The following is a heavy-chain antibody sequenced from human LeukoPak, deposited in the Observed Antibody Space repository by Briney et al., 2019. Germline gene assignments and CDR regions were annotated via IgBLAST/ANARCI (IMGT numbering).Heavy chain of an antibody. CDR2: IYTSGST. V-gene: IGHV4-61*02. D-gene: IGHD3-10*01. CDR3: ARDAEYYYGSGTTPGV. J-gene: IGHJ6*04. Sequence: SSETLSLTCTVSGSSISSGSYYWSWIRQPAGKGLEWTGRIYTSGSTNYNPSLKSRVTISVDTSKNQFSLKLSSVTAADTAVYYCARDAEYYYGSGTTPGVWGKGTTVTVSS. CDR1: GSSISSGSYY.